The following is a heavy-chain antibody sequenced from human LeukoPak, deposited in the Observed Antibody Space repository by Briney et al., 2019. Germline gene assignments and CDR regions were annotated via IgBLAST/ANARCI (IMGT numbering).Heavy chain of an antibody. J-gene: IGHJ6*02. D-gene: IGHD3-22*01. CDR3: ARDIQSYYDSSGFDYYYYGMDV. CDR1: GDRVSINSAA. V-gene: IGHV6-1*01. Sequence: SQTLSLTCAISGDRVSINSAAWNWIRQSPSRGLEWLGRTYYRSKWYNDYAVSVKSRITINPDTSKNQFSLQLNSVTPEDTAVYYCARDIQSYYDSSGFDYYYYGMDVWGQGTTVTVSS. CDR2: TYYRSKWYN.